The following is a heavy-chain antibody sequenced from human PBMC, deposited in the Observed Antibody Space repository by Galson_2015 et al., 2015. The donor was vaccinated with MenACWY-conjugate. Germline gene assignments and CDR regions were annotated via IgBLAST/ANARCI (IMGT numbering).Heavy chain of an antibody. CDR3: ARLVTRGITIFGAHPRASYGLDV. CDR2: INHVGDT. D-gene: IGHD3-3*01. CDR1: NGSLRGDS. Sequence: SETLSLTCAVHNGSLRGDSWSWIRQPPGKGLEWIGEINHVGDTDYNPSLRGRVTISLDTSKNQFSLRLSSVTAADTAVYYCARLVTRGITIFGAHPRASYGLDVWGQGTTVIVSS. V-gene: IGHV4-34*01. J-gene: IGHJ6*02.